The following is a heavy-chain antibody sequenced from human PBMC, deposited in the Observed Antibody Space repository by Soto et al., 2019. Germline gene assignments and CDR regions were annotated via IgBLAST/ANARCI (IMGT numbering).Heavy chain of an antibody. V-gene: IGHV1-18*01. CDR1: GYRFPSFG. Sequence: QVQLVQSGPEVKKPGASVKVSCEVSGYRFPSFGINWVRQAPGQALEWVGWVNPDNHNTNYAQNLQHRVSLTTDTSTNTAFMELRDLTSGDTAVYYCARVRFGDAFDVWGQGTLVTVSS. J-gene: IGHJ4*02. CDR2: VNPDNHNT. CDR3: ARVRFGDAFDV. D-gene: IGHD4-17*01.